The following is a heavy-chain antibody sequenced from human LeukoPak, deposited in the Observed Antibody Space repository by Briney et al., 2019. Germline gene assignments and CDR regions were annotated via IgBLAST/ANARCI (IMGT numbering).Heavy chain of an antibody. J-gene: IGHJ4*02. V-gene: IGHV1-8*01. Sequence: ASVRVSCKASGYTFTGYDINWVRQATGQGLEWMGWINPNTGDTRYAQKFQGRVTITRNSSIDTPYMELSGLRSEDTAVYYCTRGSLSGSSRDYWGQGTLLTVSS. D-gene: IGHD1-26*01. CDR1: GYTFTGYD. CDR3: TRGSLSGSSRDY. CDR2: INPNTGDT.